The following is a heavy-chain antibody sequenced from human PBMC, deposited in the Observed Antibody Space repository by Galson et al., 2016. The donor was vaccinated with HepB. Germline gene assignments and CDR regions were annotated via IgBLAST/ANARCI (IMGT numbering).Heavy chain of an antibody. V-gene: IGHV1-3*01. CDR1: EYTFTSYV. CDR2: INAGSGDT. Sequence: VKVSCKAFEYTFTSYVIHWVRQAPGQRLEWMGWINAGSGDTKYSEKFQGRVTITRDTSASTAYMELSSLTSEDTAVYYCAREDYYGLGRDGMDVWGQGTTVTVSS. CDR3: AREDYYGLGRDGMDV. J-gene: IGHJ6*02. D-gene: IGHD3-10*01.